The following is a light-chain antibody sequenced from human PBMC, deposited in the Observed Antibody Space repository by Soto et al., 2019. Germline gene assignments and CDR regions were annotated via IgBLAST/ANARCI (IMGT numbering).Light chain of an antibody. CDR1: QSVSSN. Sequence: EIVLTQSPNTLSLSQGERATLSCRASQSVSSNLAWYQQKPGQAPRLLIYDASNRATGIPARFSGSGSGTDFTLTISSLGPEDFAVYYCQQRSNWPPTFGQGTRLEIK. CDR3: QQRSNWPPT. V-gene: IGKV3-11*01. J-gene: IGKJ5*01. CDR2: DAS.